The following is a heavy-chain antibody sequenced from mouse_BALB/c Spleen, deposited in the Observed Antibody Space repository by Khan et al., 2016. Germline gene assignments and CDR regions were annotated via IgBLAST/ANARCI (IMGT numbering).Heavy chain of an antibody. J-gene: IGHJ4*01. CDR1: GFNIKDTY. CDR2: IDPANGDS. D-gene: IGHD2-2*01. Sequence: VQLQRPGAELVKPGASVKVSCTASGFNIKDTYMHWVKQRPEQGLEWIGRIDPANGDSKYDPKFQGRATLTSAPSTNTAYLHLDTLTSEDTAVYYCSRSGYDLYYYALDYWGQGTSVTVSS. V-gene: IGHV14-3*02. CDR3: SRSGYDLYYYALDY.